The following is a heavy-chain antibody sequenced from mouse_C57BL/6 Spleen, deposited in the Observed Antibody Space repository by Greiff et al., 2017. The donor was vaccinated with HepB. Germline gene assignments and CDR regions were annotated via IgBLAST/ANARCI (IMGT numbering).Heavy chain of an antibody. CDR2: IYPGSGST. CDR3: ASRGDGYFCAMDY. J-gene: IGHJ4*01. Sequence: QVQLQQPGAELVKPGASVKMSCKASGYNFTSYWITWVKQRPGQGLEWIGDIYPGSGSTNYNEKFKSKATLTVDTSSSTAYMQLSSLTSEDSAVYYCASRGDGYFCAMDYWGQVTSVTVSS. D-gene: IGHD2-3*01. CDR1: GYNFTSYW. V-gene: IGHV1-55*01.